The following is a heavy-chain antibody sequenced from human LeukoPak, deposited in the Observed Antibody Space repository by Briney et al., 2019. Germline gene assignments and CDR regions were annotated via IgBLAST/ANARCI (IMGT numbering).Heavy chain of an antibody. CDR2: IYYTGST. CDR1: GGYISSGSYF. D-gene: IGHD5-12*01. Sequence: SETLSLNCTVSGGYISSGSYFWGWVRQPPGKGLGWIGSIYYTGSTYYIPSLKSRVTISVDTSKNQFSLKLSSVTAADTAVYYGARHLRRGYSGYGGWENPFDIWGQGTMVTVSS. V-gene: IGHV4-39*01. J-gene: IGHJ3*02. CDR3: ARHLRRGYSGYGGWENPFDI.